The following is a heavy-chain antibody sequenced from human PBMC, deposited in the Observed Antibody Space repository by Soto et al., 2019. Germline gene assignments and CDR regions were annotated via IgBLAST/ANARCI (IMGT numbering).Heavy chain of an antibody. CDR2: IKEDGSKE. Sequence: EVQLVESGGGLVQPGGSLRLSCAASEFTIRNYWMSWVRQAPGKGLEWVANIKEDGSKEYYVDSVKGRFTISRDNAKNSLYLQMNSLRVEDTAIYYGARVDGPWGQGTMVTVSS. J-gene: IGHJ3*01. V-gene: IGHV3-7*01. CDR1: EFTIRNYW. CDR3: ARVDGP.